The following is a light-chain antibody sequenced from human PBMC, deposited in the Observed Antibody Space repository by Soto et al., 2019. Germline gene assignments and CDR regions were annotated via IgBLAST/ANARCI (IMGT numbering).Light chain of an antibody. J-gene: IGLJ1*01. V-gene: IGLV2-11*01. CDR1: SSDVGGYNY. CDR2: DVS. Sequence: QSVLTQPRSVSGSPGQSVTISCTGTSSDVGGYNYVSWYQQHPGKAPKLMIYDVSKRPSGVPDRFSGSKSGNTASLTISGLQAEDGADYYCCSYAGSYRVFGTGTKV. CDR3: CSYAGSYRV.